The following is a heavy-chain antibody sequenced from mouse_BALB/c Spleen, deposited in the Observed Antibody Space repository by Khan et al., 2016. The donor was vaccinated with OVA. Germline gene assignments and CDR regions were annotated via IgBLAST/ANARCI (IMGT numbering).Heavy chain of an antibody. J-gene: IGHJ3*01. CDR2: IYPFNDDT. CDR3: APVGNYYVSFAY. V-gene: IGHV1S136*01. D-gene: IGHD1-1*01. Sequence: EVQLQQSGPELVKPGASVKMSCKVSGYTFTSYVMHWVKQKPGLGLEWIGYIYPFNDDTKYNEKFKGKATLTSDKSSSTAYMELSSLTSEDSAVYYCAPVGNYYVSFAYWGQGTLVTVSA. CDR1: GYTFTSYV.